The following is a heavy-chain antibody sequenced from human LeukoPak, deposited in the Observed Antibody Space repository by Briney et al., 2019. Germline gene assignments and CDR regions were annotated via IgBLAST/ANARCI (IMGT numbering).Heavy chain of an antibody. D-gene: IGHD2-15*01. J-gene: IGHJ4*02. V-gene: IGHV1-69*04. CDR2: MIPILGIA. Sequence: SVKVSCKASGGTCSSYASSWVREAPGQGLGWVGRMIPILGIASCAQKFQGRVTITADKSTSTAYMELSSLRSEDTAVYYCAREVVVAATHYYFDYWGQGTLVTVSS. CDR3: AREVVVAATHYYFDY. CDR1: GGTCSSYA.